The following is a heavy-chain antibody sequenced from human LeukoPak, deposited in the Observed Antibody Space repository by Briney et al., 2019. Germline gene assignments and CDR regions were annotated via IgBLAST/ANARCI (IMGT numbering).Heavy chain of an antibody. CDR1: GYTFTGYY. V-gene: IGHV1-2*02. Sequence: ASVKVSCKASGYTFTGYYVHWVRQAPGQGLGWMGWVNPNSGVTNYAQKFQGRVTMTRDTSISTAHTELSSLRSDDTAVYYCARVGAYGSGSYLVYWGQGSLVTVSS. J-gene: IGHJ4*02. CDR2: VNPNSGVT. CDR3: ARVGAYGSGSYLVY. D-gene: IGHD3-10*01.